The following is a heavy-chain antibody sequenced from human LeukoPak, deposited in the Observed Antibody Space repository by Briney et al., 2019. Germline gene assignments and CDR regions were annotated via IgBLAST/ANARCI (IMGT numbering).Heavy chain of an antibody. Sequence: ASVKVSCKASGYTFTGYYMHWVRQAPGQGLEWMGWINPNSGGTNYAQKIQGRVTMTRNTSISTAYMELSRLRSDDTAVYYCARDQPRIAAAADAFDIWGQGTMVTVSS. V-gene: IGHV1-2*02. CDR1: GYTFTGYY. CDR3: ARDQPRIAAAADAFDI. CDR2: INPNSGGT. D-gene: IGHD6-13*01. J-gene: IGHJ3*02.